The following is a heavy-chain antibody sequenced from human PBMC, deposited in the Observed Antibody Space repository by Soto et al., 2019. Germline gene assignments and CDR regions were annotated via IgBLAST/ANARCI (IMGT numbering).Heavy chain of an antibody. CDR1: GFSLSTNGVG. J-gene: IGHJ4*02. CDR3: ARMISGSYFPY. D-gene: IGHD1-26*01. V-gene: IGHV2-5*02. CDR2: IYWDDDK. Sequence: QITLKESGPTLVKPTETLTLTCTVSGFSLSTNGVGVGWIRQPPGKALEWLALIYWDDDKRYIPSLRSRLTITKDPSKNQVVLTMTNLDPVDTATYYCARMISGSYFPYWGQGTPVTVSS.